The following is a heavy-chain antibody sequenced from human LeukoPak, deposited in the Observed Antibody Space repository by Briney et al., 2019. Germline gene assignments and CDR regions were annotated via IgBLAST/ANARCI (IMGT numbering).Heavy chain of an antibody. CDR2: INHSGST. V-gene: IGHV4-34*01. CDR3: ARHAGPAAGRRWFDP. J-gene: IGHJ5*02. Sequence: SETLSLTCAVYGGSFSEYYWSWIRQPPGKGLEWIGEINHSGSTNYNPSLKSRVTISVDTSRQFSLKVSSLTAADTAVYYCARHAGPAAGRRWFDPWGQGTLVTVSS. D-gene: IGHD6-13*01. CDR1: GGSFSEYY.